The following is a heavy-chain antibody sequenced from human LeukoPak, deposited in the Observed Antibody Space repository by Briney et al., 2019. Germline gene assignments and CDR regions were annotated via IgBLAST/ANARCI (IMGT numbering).Heavy chain of an antibody. CDR1: GFTFSSYG. CDR3: AKSYGANFFDL. D-gene: IGHD4-23*01. Sequence: GGCLRLSCAASGFTFSSYGMHWVRQAPGKGLEWVAFARYDGMGKYYADSVKGRFTISRDNSKDTLYLQINSLIIDDTAVYYCAKSYGANFFDLWGQGILVTVSS. J-gene: IGHJ4*02. V-gene: IGHV3-30*02. CDR2: ARYDGMGK.